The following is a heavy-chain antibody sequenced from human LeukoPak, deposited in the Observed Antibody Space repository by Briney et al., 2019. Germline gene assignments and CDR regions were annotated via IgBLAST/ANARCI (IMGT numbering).Heavy chain of an antibody. CDR3: AGTQLIQLPYFDY. V-gene: IGHV4-59*01. Sequence: SETLSLTCTVSGGSISSYYWSWIRQPPGKGLEWIGYIYYSGSTNYNPSLKSRVTISVHTSKNQFSLKLSSVTAADTAVYYCAGTQLIQLPYFDYWGQGTLVTVSS. CDR1: GGSISSYY. D-gene: IGHD5-18*01. CDR2: IYYSGST. J-gene: IGHJ4*02.